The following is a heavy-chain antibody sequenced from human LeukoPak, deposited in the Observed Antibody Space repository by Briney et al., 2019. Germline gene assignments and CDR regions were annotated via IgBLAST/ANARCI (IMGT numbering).Heavy chain of an antibody. CDR3: ARDRPMDDSRGDAFDI. CDR2: IIPIFGTA. D-gene: IGHD3-3*01. J-gene: IGHJ3*02. V-gene: IGHV1-69*01. Sequence: ASVKVSCKASGGTFSSYAISWVRQAPGQGLEWMGGIIPIFGTANYAQKFQGRVTITADESTSTAYMELSSLRSEDTAVYYCARDRPMDDSRGDAFDIWGQGTMVTVSS. CDR1: GGTFSSYA.